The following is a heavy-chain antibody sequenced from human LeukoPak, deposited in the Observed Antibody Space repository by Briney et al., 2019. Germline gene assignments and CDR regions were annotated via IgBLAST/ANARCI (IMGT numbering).Heavy chain of an antibody. CDR2: IYHSGST. D-gene: IGHD3-3*01. Sequence: SETLSLTCAVSGCSISSGYYWGWIRQPPGKGLEWIGSIYHSGSTYYNPSLKSRVTISVDTSKNHFSLKLSSVTAADTAVYYCARGRTIFGVVTLDYWGQGTLVTVSS. J-gene: IGHJ4*02. V-gene: IGHV4-38-2*01. CDR3: ARGRTIFGVVTLDY. CDR1: GCSISSGYY.